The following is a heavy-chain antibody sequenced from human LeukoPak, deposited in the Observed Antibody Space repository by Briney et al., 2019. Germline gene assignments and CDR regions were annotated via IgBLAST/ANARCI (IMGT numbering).Heavy chain of an antibody. CDR2: ISSSGSTI. D-gene: IGHD3-22*01. Sequence: GGSLRLSRAASGFTFSDYYMSWIRQAPGKGLEWVSYISSSGSTIYYADSVKGRFTISRDNAKNSLYLQMNSLRAEDTAVYYCARDQGPYDSSGYLKLLDYWGQGTLVTVSS. V-gene: IGHV3-11*01. CDR1: GFTFSDYY. J-gene: IGHJ4*02. CDR3: ARDQGPYDSSGYLKLLDY.